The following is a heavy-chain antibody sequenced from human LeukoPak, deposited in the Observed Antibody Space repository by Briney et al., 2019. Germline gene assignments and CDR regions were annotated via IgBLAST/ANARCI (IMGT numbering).Heavy chain of an antibody. CDR2: INPNSGGT. D-gene: IGHD3-22*01. V-gene: IGHV1-2*02. CDR1: GYTFTGYY. Sequence: ASVKVSCKASGYTFTGYYMHWVRQAPGQGLEWMGWINPNSGGTNYAQKFQGRVTMTRDTSISTAYMELSRLRSDDTAVYYCARGPFDSSGYSTEYYHYYYMDVWGKGTTVTVSS. CDR3: ARGPFDSSGYSTEYYHYYYMDV. J-gene: IGHJ6*03.